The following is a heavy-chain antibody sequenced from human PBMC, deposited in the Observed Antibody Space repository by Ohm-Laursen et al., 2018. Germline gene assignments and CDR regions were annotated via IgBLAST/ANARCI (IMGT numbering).Heavy chain of an antibody. J-gene: IGHJ5*02. CDR3: ASYYGGYDP. V-gene: IGHV3-53*01. CDR1: GFSVSTNY. D-gene: IGHD4-23*01. CDR2: IDRGGNG. Sequence: SLRLSCAASGFSVSTNYMDWARQAPGKGLEWVSEIDRGGNGYYAESVKVRFTISRDNSKNTLYLQMNNLRAEDSAVYYCASYYGGYDPWGQGTLVTVSS.